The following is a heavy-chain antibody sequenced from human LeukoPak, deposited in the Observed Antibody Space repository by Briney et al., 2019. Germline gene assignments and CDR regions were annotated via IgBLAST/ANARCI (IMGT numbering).Heavy chain of an antibody. CDR2: ISPGDSDP. Sequence: GESLKISCKGSGYSFTSYWIGWVPQMPGKGLEWIGIISPGDSDPRYSPSFQGQVTISADKSISTAYLQWSSLKASDTAMYYCASIRGYSAYGNWFDPWGQGTLVTVSS. CDR1: GYSFTSYW. J-gene: IGHJ5*02. D-gene: IGHD5-12*01. CDR3: ASIRGYSAYGNWFDP. V-gene: IGHV5-51*01.